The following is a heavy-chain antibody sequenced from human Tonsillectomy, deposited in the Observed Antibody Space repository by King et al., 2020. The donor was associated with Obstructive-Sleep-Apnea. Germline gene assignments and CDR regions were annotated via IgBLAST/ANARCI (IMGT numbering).Heavy chain of an antibody. CDR1: GFTFSDYY. CDR3: ARFPPGYCSSTSCYGAWDY. J-gene: IGHJ4*02. D-gene: IGHD2-2*01. CDR2: LSSSGSTI. V-gene: IGHV3-11*01. Sequence: VQLVESGGGLVKPGGSLRLSCAASGFTFSDYYMSWIRQAPGKGLEWVSYLSSSGSTIYYADSVKGRFTTSRDNAKNSLYLQMNSLRAEDTAGYYCARFPPGYCSSTSCYGAWDYWGQGTLVTVSS.